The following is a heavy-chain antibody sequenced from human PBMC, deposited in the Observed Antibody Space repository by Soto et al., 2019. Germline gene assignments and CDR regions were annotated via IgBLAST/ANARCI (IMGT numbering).Heavy chain of an antibody. D-gene: IGHD3-22*01. J-gene: IGHJ5*01. CDR2: INHSGRV. V-gene: IGHV4-34*01. Sequence: PSEPRSHNSAVYDGSISGHSWTWIRKSPGKGLEWIGDINHSGRVNYSPSLKSRVTISLDTSKNQFSLTLSAVTAADTAMYYCSTRAYDTNGYYRFDPWGQGTLVTGSS. CDR1: DGSISGHS. CDR3: STRAYDTNGYYRFDP.